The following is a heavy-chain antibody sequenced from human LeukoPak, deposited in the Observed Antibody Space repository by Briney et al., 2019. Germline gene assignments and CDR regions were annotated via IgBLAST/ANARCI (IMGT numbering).Heavy chain of an antibody. CDR2: IYTGGST. V-gene: IGHV3-53*01. D-gene: IGHD3-22*01. Sequence: PGGSLRLSCAASGFTVSSNYMSWVRQAPGKGLEWVSVIYTGGSTYYADSVKGRFTISRDNSKNTLYLQMNSLRAEDTAVYYCASPYVSSGYYLGYWGQGTLVTVSS. J-gene: IGHJ4*02. CDR3: ASPYVSSGYYLGY. CDR1: GFTVSSNY.